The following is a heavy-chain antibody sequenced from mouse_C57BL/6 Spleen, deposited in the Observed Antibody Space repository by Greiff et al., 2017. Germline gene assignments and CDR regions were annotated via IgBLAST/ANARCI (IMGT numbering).Heavy chain of an antibody. J-gene: IGHJ1*03. CDR2: IWSGGST. CDR1: GFSLTSYG. Sequence: VQVVESGPGLVQPSQSLSITCTVSGFSLTSYGVHWVRQSPGKGLEWLGVIWSGGSTDYNAAFISRLSISKDNSKSQVFFKMNSLQADDTAIYDCARKARITPGYFDVWGTGTTVTVSS. V-gene: IGHV2-2*01. CDR3: ARKARITPGYFDV. D-gene: IGHD1-1*01.